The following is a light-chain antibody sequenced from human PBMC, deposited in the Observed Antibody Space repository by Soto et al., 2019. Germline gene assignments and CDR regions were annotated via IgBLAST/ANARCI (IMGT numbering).Light chain of an antibody. V-gene: IGKV3-20*01. CDR2: GAS. CDR1: QSVSSVY. Sequence: EVVLTHSPGTLSLSPGERATLSCRASQSVSSVYLAWYQQRPGQAPSLLMYGASSRATGTPERFSGSGSGKDFTLTISRLEPEDFAVYYCQHYGSSQRTVGQGTKVDIK. J-gene: IGKJ1*01. CDR3: QHYGSSQRT.